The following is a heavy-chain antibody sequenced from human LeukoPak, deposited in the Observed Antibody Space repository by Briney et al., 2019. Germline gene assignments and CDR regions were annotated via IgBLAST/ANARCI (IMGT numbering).Heavy chain of an antibody. CDR2: ISLYNGDT. CDR1: GYTFTSYG. Sequence: ASVKVSCKASGYTFTSYGISWVRQAPGQGLEWMGWISLYNGDTNYAQKLQGRVTMTTDTSTSTAYMELRSLGSDDTAVYYCARRYCSGGSCYPNTYYMDVWGKGTTVTVSS. CDR3: ARRYCSGGSCYPNTYYMDV. V-gene: IGHV1-18*01. D-gene: IGHD2-15*01. J-gene: IGHJ6*03.